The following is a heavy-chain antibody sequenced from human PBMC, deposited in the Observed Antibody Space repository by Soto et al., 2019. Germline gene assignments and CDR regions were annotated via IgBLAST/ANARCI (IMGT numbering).Heavy chain of an antibody. D-gene: IGHD3-22*01. CDR1: GFTFSSHW. V-gene: IGHV3-74*01. J-gene: IGHJ4*02. CDR2: INSEGSSR. Sequence: EVQLVESGGGSVQPGGSLSLHCAASGFTFSSHWMYWVRQAPGKGLFWVSRINSEGSSRRYADSVNGRFTVSRDNAKNTLYLHMSSLRAEDTAVYYCAREATYSSGRGMDVWGQGTLVTVSS. CDR3: AREATYSSGRGMDV.